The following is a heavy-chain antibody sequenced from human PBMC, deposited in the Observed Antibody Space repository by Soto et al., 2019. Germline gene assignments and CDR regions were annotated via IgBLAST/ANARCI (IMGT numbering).Heavy chain of an antibody. Sequence: PCGSLRLSCAASGFTFSSYAMSWVRQAPGKGLEWVSAISGSGGSTYYADSVKGRFTISRDNSKNTLYLQMNSLRAEDTAVYYCAKDFGLWRYYDSSGQPGGWFDPWGQGTLVTVAS. J-gene: IGHJ5*02. CDR1: GFTFSSYA. V-gene: IGHV3-23*01. CDR2: ISGSGGST. CDR3: AKDFGLWRYYDSSGQPGGWFDP. D-gene: IGHD3-22*01.